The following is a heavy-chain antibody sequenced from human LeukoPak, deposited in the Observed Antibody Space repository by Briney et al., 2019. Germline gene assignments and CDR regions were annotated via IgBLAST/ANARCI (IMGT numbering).Heavy chain of an antibody. CDR2: ISGSGGST. J-gene: IGHJ6*03. D-gene: IGHD3-3*01. CDR3: AKRFLGYMDV. V-gene: IGHV3-23*01. Sequence: GGSLRLSCAASGFTFSSYEMNWVRQAPGKGLEWVSAISGSGGSTYYADSVKGRFTISRDNSKNTLYLQMNSLRAEDTAVYYCAKRFLGYMDVWGKGTTVTVSS. CDR1: GFTFSSYE.